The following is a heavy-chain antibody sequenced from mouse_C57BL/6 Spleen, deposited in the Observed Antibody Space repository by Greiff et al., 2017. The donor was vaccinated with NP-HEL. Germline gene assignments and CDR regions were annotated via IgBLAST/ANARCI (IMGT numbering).Heavy chain of an antibody. CDR2: INPSNGGT. CDR3: ASEVLYDGYCPFAY. CDR1: GYTFTSYW. J-gene: IGHJ3*01. V-gene: IGHV1-53*01. Sequence: QVQLQQPGTELVKPGASVKLSCKASGYTFTSYWMHWVKQRPGQGLEWIGNINPSNGGTNYNEKFKSKATLTVDKSSSTAYMQLSSLPSEDSAVYYCASEVLYDGYCPFAYWGQGTLVTVSA. D-gene: IGHD2-3*01.